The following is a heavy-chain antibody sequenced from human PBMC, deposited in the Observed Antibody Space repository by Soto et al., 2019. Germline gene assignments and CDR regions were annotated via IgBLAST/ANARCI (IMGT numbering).Heavy chain of an antibody. Sequence: QVQLVQSGAEVKKPGSSLKVSCKASGGTFTNYAFIWVRQAPGQGLEWMGGLMPVFVTPDYAQKFQGRVTITADESTRTASMELSSLRSDDTAVYYCARERSVGYCITTTCPKPFYYHAMDVWGQGTTVTVSS. CDR3: ARERSVGYCITTTCPKPFYYHAMDV. D-gene: IGHD2-2*01. J-gene: IGHJ6*02. CDR1: GGTFTNYA. V-gene: IGHV1-69*12. CDR2: LMPVFVTP.